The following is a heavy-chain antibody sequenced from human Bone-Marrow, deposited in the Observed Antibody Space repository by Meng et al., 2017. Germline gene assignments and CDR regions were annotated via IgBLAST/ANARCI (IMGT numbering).Heavy chain of an antibody. J-gene: IGHJ6*02. D-gene: IGHD2-2*01. Sequence: ASVKVSCKASGYTFTGYYMHWVRQAPGQGLEWMGWINPNSGGTNYAQKLQGRVTTTTDTSTSTAYMELRSLRSDDTAVYYCARVQQSAAIFYYYYYGMDVWGQGTTVTVSS. V-gene: IGHV1-2*02. CDR2: INPNSGGT. CDR1: GYTFTGYY. CDR3: ARVQQSAAIFYYYYYGMDV.